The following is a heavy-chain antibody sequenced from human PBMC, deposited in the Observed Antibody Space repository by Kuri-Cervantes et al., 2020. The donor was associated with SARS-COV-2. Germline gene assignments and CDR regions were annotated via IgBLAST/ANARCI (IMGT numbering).Heavy chain of an antibody. CDR1: GFTFDDYT. Sequence: GGSLRLSCAASGFTFDDYTMHWVRQAPGKGLEWVSLISWDGGSTYYADSVKGRFTISRDNSKNSLCLQMNSLRTEDTALYYCASTVRSTTRWYYMDVWGKGTTVTVSS. D-gene: IGHD2-15*01. CDR2: ISWDGGST. J-gene: IGHJ6*03. CDR3: ASTVRSTTRWYYMDV. V-gene: IGHV3-43*01.